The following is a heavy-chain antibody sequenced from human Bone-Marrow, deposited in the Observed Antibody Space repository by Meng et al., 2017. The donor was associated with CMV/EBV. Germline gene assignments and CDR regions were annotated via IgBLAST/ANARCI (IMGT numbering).Heavy chain of an antibody. J-gene: IGHJ6*02. CDR3: ARDCSSTSCYHSGGYYGMDV. D-gene: IGHD2-2*01. CDR1: GFTFSSYW. CDR2: ISSNGGST. V-gene: IGHV3-64*02. Sequence: GESLKISCAASGFTFSSYWMSWVRQAPGKGLEYVSAISSNGGSTYYADSVKGRFTISRDNSKNTLYLQMNSLRAEDTAVYYCARDCSSTSCYHSGGYYGMDVWGQGTTVTVSS.